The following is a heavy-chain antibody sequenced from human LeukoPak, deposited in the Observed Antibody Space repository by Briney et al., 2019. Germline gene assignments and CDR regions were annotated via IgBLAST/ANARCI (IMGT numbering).Heavy chain of an antibody. CDR2: ISYDGSNK. J-gene: IGHJ3*02. V-gene: IGHV3-30*18. CDR1: GFTFSSYG. Sequence: PGGSLRLSCAASGFTFSSYGMHWVRQAPGKGLEWVAVISYDGSNKYYADSVKGRFTISRDNSKNTLYLQMNSLRAEDMALYYCAKDGSQESGTQAFDIWGQGTMVTVSS. CDR3: AKDGSQESGTQAFDI. D-gene: IGHD1-1*01.